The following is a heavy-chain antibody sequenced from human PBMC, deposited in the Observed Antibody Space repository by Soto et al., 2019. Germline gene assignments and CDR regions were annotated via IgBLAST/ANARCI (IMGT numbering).Heavy chain of an antibody. CDR1: GYTFSDYY. Sequence: QVHLVQSGAEVKKPGASVKVSCKASGYTFSDYYMHWVRQAPVQGLEWMGIISPSGGNTEFAQKFQGRITMTRDTSTNTVYMDLSSLTSEDTAIYYCTRPASNTPHWFDYWGQGTLVTVSS. V-gene: IGHV1-46*01. D-gene: IGHD1-1*01. CDR3: TRPASNTPHWFDY. CDR2: ISPSGGNT. J-gene: IGHJ4*02.